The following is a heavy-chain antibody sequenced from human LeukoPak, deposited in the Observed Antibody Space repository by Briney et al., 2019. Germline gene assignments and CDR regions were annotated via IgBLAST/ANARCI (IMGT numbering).Heavy chain of an antibody. CDR1: GFTFSNYW. Sequence: GGSLRLSCAASGFTFSNYWMHWVRQTPGKGLVWVANIETDGTTIHYADSVKGRFTISRDNAENTVYLQMNSLRAEDTGVFHCAREYNGGLDYWGQGTLVTVSS. CDR3: AREYNGGLDY. CDR2: IETDGTTI. D-gene: IGHD5-12*01. V-gene: IGHV3-74*01. J-gene: IGHJ4*02.